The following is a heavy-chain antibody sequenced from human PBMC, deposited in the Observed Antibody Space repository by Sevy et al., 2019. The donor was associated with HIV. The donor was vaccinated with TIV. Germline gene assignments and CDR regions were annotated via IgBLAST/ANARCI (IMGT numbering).Heavy chain of an antibody. CDR3: AGGQGGSYTNAVLFDFDY. CDR2: IDYSGIT. V-gene: IGHV4-61*01. Sequence: SETLSLTCSVSGGSVNSGSYYWSWIRQPPGKGLEWIGYIDYSGITNYKPSLKSRVTMSIDTSRRQFSLRLSSVTAADTALYFGAGGQGGSYTNAVLFDFDYGGQGALVPVSS. D-gene: IGHD3-16*01. J-gene: IGHJ4*02. CDR1: GGSVNSGSYY.